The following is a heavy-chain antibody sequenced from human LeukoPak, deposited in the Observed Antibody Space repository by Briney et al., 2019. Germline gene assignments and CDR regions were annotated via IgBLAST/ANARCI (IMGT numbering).Heavy chain of an antibody. D-gene: IGHD6-13*01. CDR3: ARSLPYGTTWYGRSDF. CDR1: GFPFNAYW. J-gene: IGHJ4*02. CDR2: IRQDGDTK. V-gene: IGHV3-7*03. Sequence: GGSLRLSCAASGFPFNAYWMPWVRQARGKGLEWVANIRQDGDTKYYVDSVKGRFTISRDNAMNSLYLQMNSLRAEDTAIYYCARSLPYGTTWYGRSDFWGQGTLVTVSS.